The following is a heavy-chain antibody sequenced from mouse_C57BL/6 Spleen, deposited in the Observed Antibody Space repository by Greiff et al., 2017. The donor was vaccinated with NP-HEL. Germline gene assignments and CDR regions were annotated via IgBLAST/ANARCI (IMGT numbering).Heavy chain of an antibody. D-gene: IGHD1-1*01. CDR2: INPNNGGT. CDR3: ARSPYYYGSSWGAY. Sequence: EVQLQQSGPELVKPGASVKISCKASGYTFTDYYMNWVKQSHGKSLEWIGDINPNNGGTSYNQKFKGKATLTVDKSSSTAYMELRSLTSDDSAVYYCARSPYYYGSSWGAYWGQGTLVTVSA. J-gene: IGHJ3*01. V-gene: IGHV1-26*01. CDR1: GYTFTDYY.